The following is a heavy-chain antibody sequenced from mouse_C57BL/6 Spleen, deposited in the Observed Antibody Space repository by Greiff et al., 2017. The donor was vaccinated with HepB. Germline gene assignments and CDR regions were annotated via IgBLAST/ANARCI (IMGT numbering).Heavy chain of an antibody. V-gene: IGHV5-4*01. CDR2: ISDGGSYT. CDR1: GFTFSSYA. J-gene: IGHJ4*01. Sequence: EVMLVESGGGLVKPGGSLKLSCAASGFTFSSYAMSWVRQTPEKRLEWVATISDGGSYTYYPDNVKGRFTISRDNAKNNLYLQMSHLKSEDTAMYYCARDGDRSLYYAMDYWGQGTSVTVSS. D-gene: IGHD2-14*01. CDR3: ARDGDRSLYYAMDY.